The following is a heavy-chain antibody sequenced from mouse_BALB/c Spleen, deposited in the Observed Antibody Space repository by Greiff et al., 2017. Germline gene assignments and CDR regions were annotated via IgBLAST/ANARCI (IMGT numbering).Heavy chain of an antibody. CDR2: INPSTGYT. Sequence: QVQLQQSGAELAKPGASVKMSCKASGYTFTSYWMHWVKQRPGQGLEWIGDINPSTGYTDYNQKFKDKATLTADKSSSTAYMQLSSLTSEDSAVYYCANTATYDYAMDYWGQGTSVTVSS. J-gene: IGHJ4*01. D-gene: IGHD1-2*01. CDR1: GYTFTSYW. V-gene: IGHV1-7*01. CDR3: ANTATYDYAMDY.